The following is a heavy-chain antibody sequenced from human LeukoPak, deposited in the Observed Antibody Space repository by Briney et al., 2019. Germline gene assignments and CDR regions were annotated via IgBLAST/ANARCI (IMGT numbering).Heavy chain of an antibody. CDR2: ISYDGSNK. Sequence: PGRSLRLSCAASGFTFSSDAMHWVRQAPGKGLEWVAVISYDGSNKYYADSVKGRFTISRDNSKNTLYLQMNSLRAEDTAVYYCARDRSPTYYYGSGRPSAADYWGQGTLVTVSS. J-gene: IGHJ4*02. V-gene: IGHV3-30*04. D-gene: IGHD3-10*01. CDR1: GFTFSSDA. CDR3: ARDRSPTYYYGSGRPSAADY.